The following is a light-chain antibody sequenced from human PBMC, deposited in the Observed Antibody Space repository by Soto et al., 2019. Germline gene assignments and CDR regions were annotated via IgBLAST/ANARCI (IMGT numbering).Light chain of an antibody. J-gene: IGKJ1*01. Sequence: EIQITQSPATRSASVGGGVTITCRASQSVGTWVAWYQQKPAKAPKLLIYGASNLESGVPSRFSGSGSGTEFPLTISSLQPADFATYYCQQYNSYPWRFGQGNPVDIK. V-gene: IGKV1-5*01. CDR3: QQYNSYPWR. CDR2: GAS. CDR1: QSVGTW.